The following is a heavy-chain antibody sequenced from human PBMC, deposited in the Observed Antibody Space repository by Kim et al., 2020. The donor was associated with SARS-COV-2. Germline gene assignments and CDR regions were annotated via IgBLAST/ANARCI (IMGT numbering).Heavy chain of an antibody. Sequence: SETLSHTCTVSGASISSYYWTWIRQPPGKGLEWIGYISYSGSTNYNPSLKSRVTISIDTSKNQFSLKLSSVTAADTAVYYCAGGNYFFFFDYWGKGTPV. CDR1: GASISSYY. CDR3: AGGNYFFFFDY. J-gene: IGHJ4*02. V-gene: IGHV4-59*08. D-gene: IGHD1-26*01. CDR2: ISYSGST.